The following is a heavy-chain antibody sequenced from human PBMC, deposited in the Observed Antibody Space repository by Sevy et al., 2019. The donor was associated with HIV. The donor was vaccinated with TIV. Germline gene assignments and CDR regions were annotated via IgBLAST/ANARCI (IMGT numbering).Heavy chain of an antibody. CDR3: PKDQHDYAGNLRTGWFDP. D-gene: IGHD4-17*01. CDR1: GFTFSSYA. Sequence: GGYLRLSCAASGFTFSSYAMHWVRQAPGKGLEWMAVISYDGSNKYYADSVKVRFTISRDNSKNTLYLQVKSLRTEDTAVYYWPKDQHDYAGNLRTGWFDPWGQGTLVTVSS. V-gene: IGHV3-30-3*01. J-gene: IGHJ5*02. CDR2: ISYDGSNK.